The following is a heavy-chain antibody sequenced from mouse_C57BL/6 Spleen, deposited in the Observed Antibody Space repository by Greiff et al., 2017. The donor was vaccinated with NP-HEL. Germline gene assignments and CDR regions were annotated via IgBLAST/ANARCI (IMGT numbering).Heavy chain of an antibody. Sequence: VQLQQSGAELVKPGASVKLSCKASGYTFTSYWMHWVKQRPGQGLEWIGMINPNSGSTNYNAKFKSKATLTVDKSYSTAYMQLSILTSEDSAVYYCARKSSYGFAYWGQGTLVTVSA. CDR1: GYTFTSYW. D-gene: IGHD1-1*01. J-gene: IGHJ3*01. CDR3: ARKSSYGFAY. CDR2: INPNSGST. V-gene: IGHV1-64*01.